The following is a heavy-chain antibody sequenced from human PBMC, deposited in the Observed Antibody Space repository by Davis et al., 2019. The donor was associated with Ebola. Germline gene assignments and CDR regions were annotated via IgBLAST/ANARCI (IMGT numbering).Heavy chain of an antibody. CDR1: VGSFSGYY. Sequence: MPSETLSLTCAVYVGSFSGYYWSWIRQPPGEGLEWIGEINHSGSTKYNPSLMSRVTISADTSKNQFSLRLRSLTAADTAVYYCAREGRAVVVPAAISDWGQGTLVTVSS. V-gene: IGHV4-34*01. CDR3: AREGRAVVVPAAISD. J-gene: IGHJ4*02. D-gene: IGHD2-2*01. CDR2: INHSGST.